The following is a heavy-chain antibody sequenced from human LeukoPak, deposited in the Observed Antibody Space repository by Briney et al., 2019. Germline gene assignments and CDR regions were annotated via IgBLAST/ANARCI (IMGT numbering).Heavy chain of an antibody. CDR3: ARVLLGFDY. CDR1: GFNFSSYG. CDR2: IYSGGYT. Sequence: GGSLRLSCAASGFNFSSYGMHWVRQAPGKGLEWVSVIYSGGYTYYADSVGGRFTISRDNSKNTLYLQMNSLRAEDTAIYYCARVLLGFDYWGQGTLVTVSS. V-gene: IGHV3-66*01. J-gene: IGHJ4*02. D-gene: IGHD2/OR15-2a*01.